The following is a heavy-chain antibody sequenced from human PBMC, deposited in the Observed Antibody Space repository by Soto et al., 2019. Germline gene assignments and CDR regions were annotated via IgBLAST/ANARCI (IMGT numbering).Heavy chain of an antibody. CDR1: GFTVKNYQ. CDR3: ARDPSTTGYYGLDV. Sequence: GGSLRLSCAASGFTVKNYQMNWVRQAPGKGLECVSVIYSGGVTYYPDSVKGRFTTIRDTSKNTVYLQMNSLRADDTAMYYCARDPSTTGYYGLDVWGQGTTVTVS. J-gene: IGHJ6*02. CDR2: IYSGGVT. V-gene: IGHV3-53*01.